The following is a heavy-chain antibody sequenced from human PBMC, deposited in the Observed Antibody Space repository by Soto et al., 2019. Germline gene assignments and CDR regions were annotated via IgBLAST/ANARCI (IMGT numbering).Heavy chain of an antibody. CDR3: ANARRIRTNYAGMDV. Sequence: QVQLVESGGGVVQPGRSLRLSCAASGFTFSSYGMHWVRQAPGKGLEWVAVISYDGSNKYYADSVKGRFTISRDNSKNTLYLQMNSLRAEDTAVYYCANARRIRTNYAGMDVWGQGTTVTVSS. CDR1: GFTFSSYG. J-gene: IGHJ6*02. D-gene: IGHD2-15*01. V-gene: IGHV3-30*18. CDR2: ISYDGSNK.